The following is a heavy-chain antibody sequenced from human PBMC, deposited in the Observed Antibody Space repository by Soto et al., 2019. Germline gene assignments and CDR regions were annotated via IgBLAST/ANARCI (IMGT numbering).Heavy chain of an antibody. CDR3: ARGKQQLIDY. J-gene: IGHJ4*01. D-gene: IGHD6-13*01. CDR1: GDSISSGCYY. V-gene: IGHV4-31*03. CDR2: IYYGGST. Sequence: SETLSLTCSVSGDSISSGCYYWGWVRQHPGQGLQWIGYIYYGGSTYYNPSLKSRVIISVDTSENQFSLNLTSVTAADTAVYYCARGKQQLIDYWGHGTLVTTSS.